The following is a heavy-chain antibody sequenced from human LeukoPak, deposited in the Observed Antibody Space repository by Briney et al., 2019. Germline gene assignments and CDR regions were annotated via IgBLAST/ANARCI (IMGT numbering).Heavy chain of an antibody. Sequence: GGSLRLSCAASGFTFSSYEMNWVRQAPGKGLEWVSYISSSGSTMYYADSVKGRFTISRDNAKNSLYLQMNSLRAEDTAVYYCAKALYSSLTKDAFDIWGQGTKVTVSS. D-gene: IGHD6-19*01. CDR2: ISSSGSTM. J-gene: IGHJ3*02. CDR1: GFTFSSYE. CDR3: AKALYSSLTKDAFDI. V-gene: IGHV3-48*03.